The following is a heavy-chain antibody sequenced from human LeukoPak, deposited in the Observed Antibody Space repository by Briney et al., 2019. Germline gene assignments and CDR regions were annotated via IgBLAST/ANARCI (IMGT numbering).Heavy chain of an antibody. CDR2: ISGSGGST. Sequence: QPGGSLRLSCAASGFTFTNYAMSWVRQAPEKGLEWVSVISGSGGSTYYADSVKGRFTISRDNSKNTLYLQMNSLRAEDTAVYYCAKDLDEGTAYLDFWGQGTLVTVSS. CDR3: AKDLDEGTAYLDF. V-gene: IGHV3-23*01. D-gene: IGHD1-1*01. J-gene: IGHJ4*02. CDR1: GFTFTNYA.